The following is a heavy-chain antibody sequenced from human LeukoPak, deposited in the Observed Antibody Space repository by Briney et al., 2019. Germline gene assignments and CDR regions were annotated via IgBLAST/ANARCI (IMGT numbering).Heavy chain of an antibody. V-gene: IGHV4-31*02. CDR3: ARALDYYDTSGYYPIHYYFYGMDV. Sequence: SETLSLTCSVSGGSFSSGGHYWSWIRQHPGKGLEWLGYIYNTGNTYHNPSLKSRITISIDTSKNQFSLKLSSVTAADTAVYFCARALDYYDTSGYYPIHYYFYGMDVWGQGTTVTVSS. D-gene: IGHD3-22*01. CDR1: GGSFSSGGHY. CDR2: IYNTGNT. J-gene: IGHJ6*02.